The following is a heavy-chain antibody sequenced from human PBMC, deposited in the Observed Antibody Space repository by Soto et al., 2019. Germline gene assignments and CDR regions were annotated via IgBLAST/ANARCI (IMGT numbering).Heavy chain of an antibody. D-gene: IGHD3-22*01. CDR2: ISSSGSTI. J-gene: IGHJ4*02. CDR3: ARDGGYYYDSSGYYYPAY. V-gene: IGHV3-48*03. Sequence: GGSLRLSCAASGFTFSSYEMSWVRQAPGKGLEWVSYISSSGSTIYYADSVKGRFTISRDNAKNSLYLQMNSLRAEDTAVYYRARDGGYYYDSSGYYYPAYWGQGTLVTVSS. CDR1: GFTFSSYE.